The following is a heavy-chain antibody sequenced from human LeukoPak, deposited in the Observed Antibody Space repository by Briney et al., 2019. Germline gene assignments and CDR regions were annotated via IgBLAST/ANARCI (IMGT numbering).Heavy chain of an antibody. CDR2: IYYSGST. Sequence: PSETLSLTCTVSGGSIRSYYWSWIRQPPGKGLEWIGYIYYSGSTNYNSSLKSRVTISVDTSKNQFSLKLSSVTAADTAVYYCAREGSTMVRGVMTAFWFDPWGQGTLVTVSS. CDR3: AREGSTMVRGVMTAFWFDP. D-gene: IGHD3-10*01. J-gene: IGHJ5*02. V-gene: IGHV4-59*12. CDR1: GGSIRSYY.